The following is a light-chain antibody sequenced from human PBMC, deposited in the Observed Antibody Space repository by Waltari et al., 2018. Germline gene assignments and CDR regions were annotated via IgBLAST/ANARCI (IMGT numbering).Light chain of an antibody. CDR2: GVS. J-gene: IGKJ4*01. V-gene: IGKV3-20*01. Sequence: EIVLTQSPGTLSLSPGEGATLSCRTSHSISSSYLAWYQQKPGQAPRLLVYGVSKRATGIPDRFSGSGSGTDFTLTISRLESEDFALYYCQQYGRSSTFGGGTKVEMK. CDR3: QQYGRSST. CDR1: HSISSSY.